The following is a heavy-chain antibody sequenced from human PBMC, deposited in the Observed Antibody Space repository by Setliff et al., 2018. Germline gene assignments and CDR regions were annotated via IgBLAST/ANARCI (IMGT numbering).Heavy chain of an antibody. Sequence: TCTVSGGSISSHYWSWIRQPPGKGLEWIGSIYYSGSTNYNPSLKSRVTISVDTSKNQFSLKLSSVTAADTAVYYCARDLTAMYYFDYWGQGTLVTVSS. CDR3: ARDLTAMYYFDY. CDR1: GGSISSHY. CDR2: IYYSGST. J-gene: IGHJ4*02. V-gene: IGHV4-59*11.